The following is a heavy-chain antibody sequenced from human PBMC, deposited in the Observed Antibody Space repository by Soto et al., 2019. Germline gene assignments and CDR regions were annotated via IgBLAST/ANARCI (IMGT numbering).Heavy chain of an antibody. Sequence: QVQLVDSGGGVVQPGASLRLSCVTSGFSFSSYGMHWVRQAPGKGLEWVATISHDGRDKFYGDSVKGRFTISRDNSKNTLFLQMNSLRAEDTSLYYCAAGYYFGDYWGQGTLVTVSP. CDR1: GFSFSSYG. J-gene: IGHJ4*02. V-gene: IGHV3-30*03. D-gene: IGHD3-9*01. CDR2: ISHDGRDK. CDR3: AAGYYFGDY.